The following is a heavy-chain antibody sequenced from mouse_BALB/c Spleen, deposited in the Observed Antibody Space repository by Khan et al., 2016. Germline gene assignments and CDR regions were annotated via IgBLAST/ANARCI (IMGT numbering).Heavy chain of an antibody. D-gene: IGHD2-1*01. Sequence: QVQLQQSGTELVRPGASVKLSCKASGYSFTRYWMNWVKQRPGQGLEWIGMIHPSDSESRLNQKFKDKATLTVDNSSNTAYMQLSSPTSEDSAVYYCTRSAYVNHPDYAMDYWGQGTSVTVSS. CDR1: GYSFTRYW. CDR2: IHPSDSES. CDR3: TRSAYVNHPDYAMDY. V-gene: IGHV1-61*01. J-gene: IGHJ4*01.